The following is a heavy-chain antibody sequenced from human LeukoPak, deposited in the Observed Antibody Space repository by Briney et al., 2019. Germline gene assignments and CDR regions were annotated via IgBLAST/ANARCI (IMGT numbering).Heavy chain of an antibody. V-gene: IGHV4-39*01. CDR3: ARRGYYDSSGRHAFDI. CDR2: IYYTGST. D-gene: IGHD3-22*01. J-gene: IGHJ3*02. CDR1: VGSISSSSYY. Sequence: PSETLSLTCTVSVGSISSSSYYWGWIRQPPGKGLEWIGSIYYTGSTYYNPSLKSRVTISVDTSKNQFSLKLSSVTAADTAVYYCARRGYYDSSGRHAFDIWGQGTMVTVSS.